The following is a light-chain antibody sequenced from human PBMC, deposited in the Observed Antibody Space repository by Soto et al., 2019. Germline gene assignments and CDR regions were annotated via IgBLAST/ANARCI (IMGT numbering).Light chain of an antibody. CDR3: QQYTNWPYT. J-gene: IGKJ2*01. CDR2: GAS. Sequence: EIVMTHSPATLSVSPGERASLSCRASQSVGSNLAWYQQPDGQAHRLLIYGASTRATGIPARFSGSGSGTKFTLTISSLQSADFAVYSCQQYTNWPYTFGQGTKLEIK. V-gene: IGKV3-15*01. CDR1: QSVGSN.